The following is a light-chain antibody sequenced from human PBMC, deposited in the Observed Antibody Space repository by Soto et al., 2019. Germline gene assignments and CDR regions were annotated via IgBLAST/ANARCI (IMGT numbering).Light chain of an antibody. CDR2: EVS. J-gene: IGLJ1*01. V-gene: IGLV2-8*01. CDR3: SSYAGSHKDV. Sequence: QSALTQPPSASGSPGQSVAISCTGTSSDVGGYDYVSWYQQHPGKAPKLMIYEVSKRPSGVPDRFSGSKSGNTASLTVSGLQDEDEADYHCSSYAGSHKDVFGTGTKLTVL. CDR1: SSDVGGYDY.